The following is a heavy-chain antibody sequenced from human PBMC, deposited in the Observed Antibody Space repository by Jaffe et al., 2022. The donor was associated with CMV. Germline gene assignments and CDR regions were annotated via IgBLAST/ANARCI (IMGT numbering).Heavy chain of an antibody. D-gene: IGHD4-17*01. V-gene: IGHV3-21*01. CDR3: ARVLDLLYGDYVYYYYMDV. CDR2: ISSSSSYI. J-gene: IGHJ6*03. Sequence: EVQLVESGGGLVKPGGSLRLSCAASGFTFSSYSMNWVRQAPGKGLEWVSSISSSSSYIYYADSVKGRFTISRDNAKNSLYLQMNSLRAEDTAVYYCARVLDLLYGDYVYYYYMDVWGKGTTVTVSS. CDR1: GFTFSSYS.